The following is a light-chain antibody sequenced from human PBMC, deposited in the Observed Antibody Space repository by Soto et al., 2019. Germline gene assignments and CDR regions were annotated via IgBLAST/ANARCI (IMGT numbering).Light chain of an antibody. CDR2: AAS. CDR1: QSISSY. CDR3: QQGYSTL. Sequence: DIQMTQSPSSLSASVGDRVTITCRASQSISSYLNWYQQKPGKAPKLLIYAASSLQSGVPSRFSGSGSGTDFTLTISSLQPEDFATYYCQQGYSTLLGQGTKVDI. V-gene: IGKV1-39*01. J-gene: IGKJ1*01.